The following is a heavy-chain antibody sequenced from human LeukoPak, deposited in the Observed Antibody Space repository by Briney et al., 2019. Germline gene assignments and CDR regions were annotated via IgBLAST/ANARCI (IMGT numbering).Heavy chain of an antibody. CDR3: ARVAPYGQWLVSIDY. Sequence: ASVKVSCKASGYTLTSYYMHWVRQAPGQGLEWMGIINPSGGSTSYAQKFQGRVTMTRDTSTSTVYMELSSLRSEDTAVYYCARVAPYGQWLVSIDYWGQGTLVTVSS. D-gene: IGHD6-19*01. V-gene: IGHV1-46*01. J-gene: IGHJ4*02. CDR1: GYTLTSYY. CDR2: INPSGGST.